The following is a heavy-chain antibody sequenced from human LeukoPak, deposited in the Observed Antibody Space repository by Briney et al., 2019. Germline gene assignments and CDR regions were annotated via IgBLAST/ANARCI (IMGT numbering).Heavy chain of an antibody. CDR1: GGSFSGYY. CDR3: ARDIYARVTRGYYYYYMDV. D-gene: IGHD4-17*01. V-gene: IGHV4-34*01. Sequence: PSETLSLTCAVYGGSFSGYYWSWIHQPPGKGLEWIGEINHSGSTNYNPSLKSRVTISVDTSKNQFSLKLSSVTAADTAVYYCARDIYARVTRGYYYYYMDVWGKGTTVTISS. J-gene: IGHJ6*03. CDR2: INHSGST.